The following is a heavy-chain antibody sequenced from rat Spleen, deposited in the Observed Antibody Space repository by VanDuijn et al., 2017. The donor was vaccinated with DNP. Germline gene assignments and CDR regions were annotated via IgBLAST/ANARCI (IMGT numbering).Heavy chain of an antibody. CDR2: ISYSGST. D-gene: IGHD1-9*01. CDR3: ARNYGYNSLYAMDA. Sequence: EVQLQESGPGHVKPSQSLPLTCSVTAYSITTNYWGWIRKFPGNKMEWVGHISYSGSTSYNPSLKSRISITRDTSKNQFFLQLNSVTTEDTATYYCARNYGYNSLYAMDAWGQGTSVTVSS. J-gene: IGHJ4*01. CDR1: AYSITTNY. V-gene: IGHV3-1*01.